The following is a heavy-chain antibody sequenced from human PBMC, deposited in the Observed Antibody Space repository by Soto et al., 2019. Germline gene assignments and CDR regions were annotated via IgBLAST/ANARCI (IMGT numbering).Heavy chain of an antibody. Sequence: PSETLSLTCSVSGGSVSSYYWSWIRQPPGRGLEWIGYIYDSGSTNYNPSLKSRVTISVDTSKNQISLKLSSVTAADTAVYYCARATAARASAVFDYWGQGAPVTVDS. CDR1: GGSVSSYY. V-gene: IGHV4-59*02. D-gene: IGHD6-6*01. CDR3: ARATAARASAVFDY. CDR2: IYDSGST. J-gene: IGHJ4*02.